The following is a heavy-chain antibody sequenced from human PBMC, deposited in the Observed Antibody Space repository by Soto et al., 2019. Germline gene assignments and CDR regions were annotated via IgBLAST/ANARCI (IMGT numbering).Heavy chain of an antibody. CDR2: IYYSGTT. D-gene: IGHD1-26*01. J-gene: IGHJ4*02. Sequence: SGTLALTFAVSGYSISSNNWWGWIRQPPGKGLEWIGYIYYSGTTYYNPSLKSRVTMSVDTSKNQFSLKLTSVTAVDTAVYYCARREIQGPIDYWGQGTLVTVSS. V-gene: IGHV4-28*01. CDR1: GYSISSNNW. CDR3: ARREIQGPIDY.